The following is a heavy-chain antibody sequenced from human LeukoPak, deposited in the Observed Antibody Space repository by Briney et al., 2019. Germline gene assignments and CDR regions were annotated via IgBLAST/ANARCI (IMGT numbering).Heavy chain of an antibody. V-gene: IGHV3-7*01. Sequence: GGSLRLSCAASGFTFSNYWMSWVRQAPGKGLEWVANIKQDGSETYYVDSVKGRFTISSDNAKNSLFLQMNSLTAEDTAVYYCARKGGTRGPLNYWGQGTLVTVSS. D-gene: IGHD2-8*01. CDR3: ARKGGTRGPLNY. CDR2: IKQDGSET. J-gene: IGHJ4*02. CDR1: GFTFSNYW.